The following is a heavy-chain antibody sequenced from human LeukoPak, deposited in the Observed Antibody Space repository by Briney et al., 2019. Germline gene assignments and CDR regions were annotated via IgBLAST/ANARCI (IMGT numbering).Heavy chain of an antibody. J-gene: IGHJ4*02. V-gene: IGHV3-23*01. CDR2: ISGSGGRT. Sequence: GGSLRLSCAVSGITLSNYGMSWVRQAPGKGLEWVAGISGSGGRTNYADSVKGRFTISRDHPKNTLYLQMNSLRAEDTVVYFCAKRGVVIRVILVGFHKEANYFDSWGQGVLVTVSS. D-gene: IGHD3-22*01. CDR3: AKRGVVIRVILVGFHKEANYFDS. CDR1: GITLSNYG.